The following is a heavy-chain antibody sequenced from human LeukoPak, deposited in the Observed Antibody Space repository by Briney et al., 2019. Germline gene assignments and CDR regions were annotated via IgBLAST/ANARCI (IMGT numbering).Heavy chain of an antibody. CDR2: IYTSGST. D-gene: IGHD6-6*01. CDR3: AGSAARRGWFDP. CDR1: GGSISSYY. V-gene: IGHV4-4*09. Sequence: PSETLSLTCTVSGGSISSYYWSWIRQPPGKGLERIGYIYTSGSTNYNPSLKSRVTISVDTSKNQFSLKLSSVTAADTAVYYCAGSAARRGWFDPWGQGTLVTVSS. J-gene: IGHJ5*02.